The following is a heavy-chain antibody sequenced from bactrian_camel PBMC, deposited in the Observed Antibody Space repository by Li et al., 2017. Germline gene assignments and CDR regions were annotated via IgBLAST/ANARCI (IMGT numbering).Heavy chain of an antibody. V-gene: IGHV3S1*01. D-gene: IGHD6*01. Sequence: VQLVESGGGLVQAGGSLRLSCAASGDIYSSNYMAWFRQAPGKGREGVALIGTYDGYTIYADSVKGRFTISRDNAKNTLYLQLNSLKTDDTAMYYCTKDTVDLWGQGTQVTVS. J-gene: IGHJ4*01. CDR1: GDIYSSNY. CDR3: TKDTVDL. CDR2: IGTYDGYT.